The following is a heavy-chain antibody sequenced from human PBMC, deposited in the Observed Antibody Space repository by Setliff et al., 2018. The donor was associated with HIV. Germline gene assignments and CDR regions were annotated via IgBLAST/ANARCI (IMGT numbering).Heavy chain of an antibody. J-gene: IGHJ6*02. D-gene: IGHD3-10*01. V-gene: IGHV1-18*04. Sequence: GASVKVSCKASGYTFTSYGMNWVRQAPGQGLEWMGWTYIGATNYAQKFRDRLTVTTDTSTSTAYMELRSLSPDDTAVYYCARGTNYYDSHSFPQYYYNAMDVWGQGTTVTVSS. CDR1: GYTFTSYG. CDR2: TYIGAT. CDR3: ARGTNYYDSHSFPQYYYNAMDV.